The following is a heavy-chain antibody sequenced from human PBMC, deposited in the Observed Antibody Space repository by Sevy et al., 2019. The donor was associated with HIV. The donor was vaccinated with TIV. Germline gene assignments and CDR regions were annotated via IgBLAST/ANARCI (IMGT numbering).Heavy chain of an antibody. D-gene: IGHD2-2*01. J-gene: IGHJ6*02. Sequence: KQSQSLSLTCAISGDSVSSNSAAWNWIRQSPSRGLEWLGRTYYRSKWYNDYAVSVKSRITINPDTSKNQFSLQLNSVTPEDTAVYYCARDFKSVVVPAASGYYYGIDVWGQGTTVTVSS. V-gene: IGHV6-1*01. CDR1: GDSVSSNSAA. CDR3: ARDFKSVVVPAASGYYYGIDV. CDR2: TYYRSKWYN.